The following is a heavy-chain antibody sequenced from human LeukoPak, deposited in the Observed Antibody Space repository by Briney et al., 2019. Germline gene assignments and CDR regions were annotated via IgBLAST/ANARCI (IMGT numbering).Heavy chain of an antibody. J-gene: IGHJ6*03. Sequence: PSETLSLTCAVHDWSFSGYYWSWIRQPPRKGLEWIGEVNDSGSTNYSPSLKSRVTMSVDTSKRQFSLQLSSATAADTAVYYCARSLTYYYGSGSYYFSAISPRYYYYMDVWGKGTTVTVSS. D-gene: IGHD3-10*01. CDR1: DWSFSGYY. CDR3: ARSLTYYYGSGSYYFSAISPRYYYYMDV. CDR2: VNDSGST. V-gene: IGHV4-34*01.